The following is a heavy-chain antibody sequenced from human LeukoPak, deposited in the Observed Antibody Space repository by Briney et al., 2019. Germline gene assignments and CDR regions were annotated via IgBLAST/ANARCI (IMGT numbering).Heavy chain of an antibody. CDR2: IYYSGTT. D-gene: IGHD6-19*01. J-gene: IGHJ4*02. CDR1: GGFISTYY. CDR3: ARDLKIGYNSGWYSFDY. V-gene: IGHV4-59*01. Sequence: SETLSLTCTVSGGFISTYYWNWIRQPPGKGLEWIGYIYYSGTTNYNPSLKSRLTMSVDTSKNQVSLKLNSVTAADTAVYYCARDLKIGYNSGWYSFDYWGQGTLVTVSS.